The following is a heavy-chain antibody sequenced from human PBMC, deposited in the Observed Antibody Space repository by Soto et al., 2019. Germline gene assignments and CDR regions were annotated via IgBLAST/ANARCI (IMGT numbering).Heavy chain of an antibody. CDR1: GFSFSTYS. V-gene: IGHV3-48*02. CDR2: ITSDSSTI. Sequence: EVQLLESGGGLVQPGGSLRLSCAASGFSFSTYSINWVRQAPGKGLEWFSYITSDSSTISYADSVKGRITVSRDNAKNSLYLQMNSLRDEDTAVYYCARVGRGVYGMDVWGQGTSVTVSS. D-gene: IGHD2-8*01. CDR3: ARVGRGVYGMDV. J-gene: IGHJ6*02.